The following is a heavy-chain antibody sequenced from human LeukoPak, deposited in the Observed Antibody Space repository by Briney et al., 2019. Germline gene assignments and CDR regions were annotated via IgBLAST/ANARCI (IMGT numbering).Heavy chain of an antibody. CDR2: IYHSGST. CDR1: GGSISSSNW. Sequence: SETLSLTCAVSGGSISSSNWWSWVRQPPGKGLEWIGEIYHSGSTNYNPSLKSRVTISVDKSKNQFSLKLSSVTAADTAVYYCARVDYDYVWGSPNWFDPWGQGTLVTVSS. J-gene: IGHJ5*02. D-gene: IGHD3-16*01. CDR3: ARVDYDYVWGSPNWFDP. V-gene: IGHV4-4*02.